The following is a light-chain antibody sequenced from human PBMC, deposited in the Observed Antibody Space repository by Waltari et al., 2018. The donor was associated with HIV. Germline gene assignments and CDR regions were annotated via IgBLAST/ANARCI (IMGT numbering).Light chain of an antibody. Sequence: DIQLTQSPSFLSASLGDRVTITCRASQDIRNYLAWYQQKLGKAPKLLIYAASSLQSGVPSRFSGSGSGTQFTLTINSLQPEDFATYHCQQLNEYPWTFGQGTQVEIK. CDR2: AAS. CDR3: QQLNEYPWT. CDR1: QDIRNY. V-gene: IGKV1-9*01. J-gene: IGKJ1*01.